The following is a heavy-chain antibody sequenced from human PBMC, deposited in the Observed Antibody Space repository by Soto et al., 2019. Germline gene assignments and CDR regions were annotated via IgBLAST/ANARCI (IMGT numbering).Heavy chain of an antibody. D-gene: IGHD2-15*01. V-gene: IGHV3-30-3*01. CDR2: ILYDGSNK. CDR1: GFTFSSYA. J-gene: IGHJ4*02. CDR3: AIDLTAIGAVVVSTPGFDY. Sequence: PGGSLRLSCAASGFTFSSYAMHWVRQAPGKGLEWVAVILYDGSNKYYADSVKGRFTISRDNSKNTLYLQMNSLRAEDTAVYYCAIDLTAIGAVVVSTPGFDYWGQGTLVTVSS.